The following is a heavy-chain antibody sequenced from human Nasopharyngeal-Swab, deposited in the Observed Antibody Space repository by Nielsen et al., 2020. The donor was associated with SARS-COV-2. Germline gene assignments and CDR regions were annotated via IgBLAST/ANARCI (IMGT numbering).Heavy chain of an antibody. J-gene: IGHJ4*02. V-gene: IGHV1-2*02. D-gene: IGHD1-26*01. Sequence: ASVKVSCKASGYTFTDYYMHWVRQAPGQGLDWMGWINPNSGGTNYAQKLQGRVTMTRDRSISTAYMELSRLRSDDTAVYYCASDGGWELPPVNWGQGTLVTVSS. CDR1: GYTFTDYY. CDR3: ASDGGWELPPVN. CDR2: INPNSGGT.